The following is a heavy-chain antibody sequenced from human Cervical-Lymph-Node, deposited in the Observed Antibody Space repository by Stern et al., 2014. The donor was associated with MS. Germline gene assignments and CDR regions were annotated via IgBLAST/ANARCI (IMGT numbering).Heavy chain of an antibody. CDR3: ARQRYFDY. V-gene: IGHV5-51*01. Sequence: EVQLLESGPEVKRPGESLKISCQASGYTFTSYWIGWVRQMPGKGLEWIALIFPGGVNIRYTPSFQGQVTTSADKTSSTAYLQWNNLKAADTAIYYCARQRYFDYWGQGTLVTVSS. J-gene: IGHJ4*02. CDR1: GYTFTSYW. CDR2: IFPGGVNI.